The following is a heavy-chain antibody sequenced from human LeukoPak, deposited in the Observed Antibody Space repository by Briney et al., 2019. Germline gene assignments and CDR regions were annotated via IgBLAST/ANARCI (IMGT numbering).Heavy chain of an antibody. CDR3: ARDLYSSSWYDY. CDR2: IYYSGST. D-gene: IGHD6-13*01. Sequence: SGTLSLTCTVSGGSISSYYWSWIRQPPGKGLEWIGYIYYSGSTNYNPSLKSRVTISVDTSKNQFSLKLSSVTAADTAVYYCARDLYSSSWYDYWGQGTLVTVSS. V-gene: IGHV4-59*01. J-gene: IGHJ4*02. CDR1: GGSISSYY.